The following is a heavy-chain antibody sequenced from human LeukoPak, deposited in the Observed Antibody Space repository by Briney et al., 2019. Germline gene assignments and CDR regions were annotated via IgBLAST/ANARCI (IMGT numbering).Heavy chain of an antibody. Sequence: PGGSLRLSCAVSGFTFSTYAMSWVRQAPGKGLEWVSAISGSGGSTYYADSVKGRFTISRDNSKNTLYLQMNSLRAEDTALYYCAKDAKRNHDFWDRFDYWGQGTLVTVSS. CDR2: ISGSGGST. J-gene: IGHJ4*02. CDR3: AKDAKRNHDFWDRFDY. D-gene: IGHD3-3*01. CDR1: GFTFSTYA. V-gene: IGHV3-23*01.